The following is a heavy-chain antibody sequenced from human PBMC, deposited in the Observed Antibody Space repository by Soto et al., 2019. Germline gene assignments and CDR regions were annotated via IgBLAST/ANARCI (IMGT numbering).Heavy chain of an antibody. J-gene: IGHJ4*02. V-gene: IGHV3-23*01. Sequence: EVQLLESGGGLVQPGGSLRLSCAATGFSFSSYAMTWVRQAPGKGLEWVSTISGSGGDTYYADSVKGRFTISRDNSKNTVYVQMNSLGAEDTAIYYCAKADASGYYSLLFDYWGQGTLVTVSS. D-gene: IGHD3-22*01. CDR1: GFSFSSYA. CDR3: AKADASGYYSLLFDY. CDR2: ISGSGGDT.